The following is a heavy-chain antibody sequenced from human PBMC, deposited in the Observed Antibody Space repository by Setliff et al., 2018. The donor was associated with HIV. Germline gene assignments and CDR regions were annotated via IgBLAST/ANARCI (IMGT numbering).Heavy chain of an antibody. V-gene: IGHV4-39*07. CDR2: LSSKGNT. Sequence: KTSETLSLTCTVSGAYISRSTHFWAWIRQPPGKGLEWIGALSSKGNTYYNSSLRSRLTISIDSSKNLFSLKLNSLTAADTAVYYCVAQDLDEVRWYYMDYWGQGAQVTVSS. J-gene: IGHJ4*02. CDR3: VAQDLDEVRWYYMDY. D-gene: IGHD2-15*01. CDR1: GAYISRSTHF.